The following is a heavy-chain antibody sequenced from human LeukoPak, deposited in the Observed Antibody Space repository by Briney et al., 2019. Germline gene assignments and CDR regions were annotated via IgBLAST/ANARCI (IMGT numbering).Heavy chain of an antibody. Sequence: QSGGSLRLSCAASGFTFSSYSMNWVRQAPGKGLEWVSYISSSSSTIYYADSVKGRFTISRDNAKNSLYLQMNSLRAEDTAVYYCARAGSSSSKYFQHWGQGTLVTVSS. CDR1: GFTFSSYS. J-gene: IGHJ1*01. CDR3: ARAGSSSSKYFQH. CDR2: ISSSSSTI. V-gene: IGHV3-48*01. D-gene: IGHD6-6*01.